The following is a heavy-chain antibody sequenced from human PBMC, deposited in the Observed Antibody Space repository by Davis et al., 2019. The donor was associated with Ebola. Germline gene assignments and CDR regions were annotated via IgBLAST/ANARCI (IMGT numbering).Heavy chain of an antibody. J-gene: IGHJ6*02. CDR2: TYYNSKWYN. D-gene: IGHD3-16*01. V-gene: IGHV6-1*01. CDR3: VRGWGRSGLDV. Sequence: HSQTLSLTCAISGDSVSSGGWNWIRQSPSRGLEWLGRTYYNSKWYNDYAVSVKSRITINPDTAKNQFSLQLNSVIPEDAAVYYCVRGWGRSGLDVWGQGTTVTVSS. CDR1: GDSVSSGG.